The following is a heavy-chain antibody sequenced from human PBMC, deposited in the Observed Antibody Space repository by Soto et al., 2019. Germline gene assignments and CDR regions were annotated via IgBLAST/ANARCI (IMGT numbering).Heavy chain of an antibody. J-gene: IGHJ4*02. CDR1: GFTFSSYG. Sequence: QVQLVESGGGVVQPGRSLRLSCAASGFTFSSYGMHWVRQAPGKGLEWVAVISYDGSNKYYADSVKGRFTISRDNSKNTLYLQMNSLRAEDTAVYYCAKDRSSGWPYYFDYWGQGTLVTVSS. V-gene: IGHV3-30*18. CDR3: AKDRSSGWPYYFDY. D-gene: IGHD6-25*01. CDR2: ISYDGSNK.